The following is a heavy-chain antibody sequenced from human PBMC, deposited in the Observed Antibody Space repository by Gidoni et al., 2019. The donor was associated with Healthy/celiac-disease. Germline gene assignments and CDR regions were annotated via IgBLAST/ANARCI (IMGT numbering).Heavy chain of an antibody. V-gene: IGHV3-33*01. CDR2: IWYDGSNK. CDR1: GFTFSSYG. Sequence: QVQLVEAGGGVVQPGRSLRLSCAASGFTFSSYGMHWVGQAPGKGLEWVAVIWYDGSNKYYADSVKGRFTISRDNSKNTLYLQMNSLRAEDTAVYYCARKGYYYYGMDVWGQGTTVTVSS. CDR3: ARKGYYYYGMDV. J-gene: IGHJ6*02.